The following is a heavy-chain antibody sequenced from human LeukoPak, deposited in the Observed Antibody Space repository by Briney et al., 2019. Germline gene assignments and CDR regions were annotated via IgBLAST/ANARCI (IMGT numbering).Heavy chain of an antibody. J-gene: IGHJ4*02. V-gene: IGHV3-11*04. CDR3: AKDLHTVYDSSGYYFDY. Sequence: PGGSLRLSCAASGFTFSDYYMSWIRQATGKGLEWVSYISSSGSTIYYADSVKGRFTISRDNAKNTLYLQMNSLRAEDTAVYYCAKDLHTVYDSSGYYFDYWGQGTLVTVSS. CDR1: GFTFSDYY. D-gene: IGHD3-22*01. CDR2: ISSSGSTI.